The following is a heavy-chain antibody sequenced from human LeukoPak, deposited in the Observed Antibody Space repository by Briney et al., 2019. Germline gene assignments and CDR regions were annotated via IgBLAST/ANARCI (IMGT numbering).Heavy chain of an antibody. D-gene: IGHD2-8*01. CDR1: GGSISSSTNW. Sequence: SETLSLTCAVSGGSISSSTNWWSWVRQPPGKGLEWIGEIYHSGGTSYNPSLESRITISVDKSQNQFSLKVNSLTAADTAVYYCATNGYYCMDVWGKGTTVTVSS. CDR3: ATNGYYCMDV. CDR2: IYHSGGT. V-gene: IGHV4-4*02. J-gene: IGHJ6*03.